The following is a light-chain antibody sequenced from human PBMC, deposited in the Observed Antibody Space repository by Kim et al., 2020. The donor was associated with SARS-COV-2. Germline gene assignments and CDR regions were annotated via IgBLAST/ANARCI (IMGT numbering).Light chain of an antibody. J-gene: IGLJ3*02. CDR1: RETIANNY. CDR2: EDN. CDR3: QSYDSNTWV. Sequence: TVTIAFPRTRETIANNYVQWYQQRPGRAPATVIYEDNQRPSGVPDRFSASNDISSTSASLTIAGVKTEDESDYYCQSYDSNTWVFGGGTKLTVL. V-gene: IGLV6-57*03.